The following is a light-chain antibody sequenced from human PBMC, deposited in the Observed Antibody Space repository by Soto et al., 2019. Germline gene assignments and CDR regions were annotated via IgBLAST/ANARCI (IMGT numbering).Light chain of an antibody. J-gene: IGLJ1*01. CDR3: SAYTVSRTYV. V-gene: IGLV2-14*03. CDR2: NVY. CDR1: SSDVGAYNF. Sequence: QSVLTQPSSASGSPGQSITISCTGTSSDVGAYNFVSWHQQHPGKAPELMIYNVYDRPSGISYRFSGSKSGNTASLTISGLQGEDEAHYYCSAYTVSRTYVFGTGTKVTVL.